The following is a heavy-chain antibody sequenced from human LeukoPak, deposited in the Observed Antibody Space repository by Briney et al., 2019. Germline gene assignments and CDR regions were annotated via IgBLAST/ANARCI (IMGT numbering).Heavy chain of an antibody. V-gene: IGHV3-73*01. Sequence: GGSLKLSCAASGFTFSGSAMHWVRQASGKGLEWVGRIRSKANSYATAYAASVKGRFTNSRDDSKNTAYLQMNSLKTEDTAMYYCTSGGYCSSTSCYGENWGQGTLVTVSS. CDR3: TSGGYCSSTSCYGEN. CDR2: IRSKANSYAT. J-gene: IGHJ4*02. D-gene: IGHD2-2*01. CDR1: GFTFSGSA.